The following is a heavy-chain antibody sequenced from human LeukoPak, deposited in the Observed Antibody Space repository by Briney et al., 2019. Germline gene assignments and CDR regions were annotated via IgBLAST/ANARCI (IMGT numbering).Heavy chain of an antibody. Sequence: PGGSLRLSCAASGFTFSSYAMSWVRQAPGKGLEWVSAISGSGGSTYYADSVKGRFTISRDNSKNTLYLQMNSLRAEDTAVYYCAKTSHSSGWYSGGIDYWGQGTLVTVSS. D-gene: IGHD6-19*01. CDR1: GFTFSSYA. V-gene: IGHV3-23*01. CDR3: AKTSHSSGWYSGGIDY. J-gene: IGHJ4*02. CDR2: ISGSGGST.